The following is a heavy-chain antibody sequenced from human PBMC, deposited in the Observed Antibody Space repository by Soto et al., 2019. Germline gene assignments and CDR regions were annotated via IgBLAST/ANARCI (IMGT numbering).Heavy chain of an antibody. CDR1: GYTFTSYG. CDR3: ARLNFASEDY. D-gene: IGHD3-10*01. CDR2: ISAYSGDT. V-gene: IGHV1-18*04. J-gene: IGHJ4*02. Sequence: QVQLVQSGAEVKKPGASVKVSCKTSGYTFTSYGITWVRQAPGQGLEWMGWISAYSGDTVYAQKLQGRVTVTTDTSTSTAYMELRSLRSDDTAVYYCARLNFASEDYWGQGTLVTVSS.